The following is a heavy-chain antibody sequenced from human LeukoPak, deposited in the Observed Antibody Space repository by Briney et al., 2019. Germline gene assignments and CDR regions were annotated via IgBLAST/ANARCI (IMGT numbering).Heavy chain of an antibody. J-gene: IGHJ4*02. CDR1: GYTFTAYY. CDR2: INPNTGDT. CDR3: ARPRISSGYIYAYIY. V-gene: IGHV1-2*02. D-gene: IGHD5-18*01. Sequence: ASVRVSCKASGYTFTAYYMHWVRQAPGQGLEWMGWINPNTGDTNYAQTFQGRVTMTRDTSINTAYMELSRLRSDDTAVYYCARPRISSGYIYAYIYWGQGTLVTVSS.